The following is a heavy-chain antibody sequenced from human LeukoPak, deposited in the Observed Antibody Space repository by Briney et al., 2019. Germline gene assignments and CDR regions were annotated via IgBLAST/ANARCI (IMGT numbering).Heavy chain of an antibody. CDR2: IYHSGST. J-gene: IGHJ4*02. V-gene: IGHV4-38-2*02. CDR1: GYSISSGYY. Sequence: SETLSLTCTVSGYSISSGYYWGWIRQPPGKGLEWIGSIYHSGSTNYNPSLKSRVTISVDTSQIQFSLRLSSVTAADTAVYYCARHGRSDITVAGTRAFDYWGQGTLVTVSS. CDR3: ARHGRSDITVAGTRAFDY. D-gene: IGHD6-19*01.